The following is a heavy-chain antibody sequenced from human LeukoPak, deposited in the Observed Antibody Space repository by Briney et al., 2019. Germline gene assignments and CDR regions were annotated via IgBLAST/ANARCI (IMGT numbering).Heavy chain of an antibody. D-gene: IGHD3-22*01. V-gene: IGHV1-18*01. CDR3: VRDPGYFISSGHYYFDAFDM. CDR2: ISAKNGDT. J-gene: IGHJ3*02. Sequence: ASVKVTFKASGYTFTSYGISWVRQAPGQGLEWMGRISAKNGDTKYAQKFQGRVTMTTDTSTTTAYMELRSLTSDDTAVYYCVRDPGYFISSGHYYFDAFDMWGQGTMVTVSS. CDR1: GYTFTSYG.